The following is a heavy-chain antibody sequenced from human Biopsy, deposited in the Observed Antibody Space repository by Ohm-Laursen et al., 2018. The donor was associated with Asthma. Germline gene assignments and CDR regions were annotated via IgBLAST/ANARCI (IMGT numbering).Heavy chain of an antibody. V-gene: IGHV4-39*02. D-gene: IGHD6-6*01. CDR3: ARAVSSSSYWYFDL. CDR1: GDAMSTSGSY. Sequence: TLSLTCFVSGDAMSTSGSYWGWIRQSPGKGLEWIGSIYYSGRTYYNPSLESRVTISADTSKNHFSLKVTSVIAADTAVYYCARAVSSSSYWYFDLWGRGDLVTVSS. J-gene: IGHJ2*01. CDR2: IYYSGRT.